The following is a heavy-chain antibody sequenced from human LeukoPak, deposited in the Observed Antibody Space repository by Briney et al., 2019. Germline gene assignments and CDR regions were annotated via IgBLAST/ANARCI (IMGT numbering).Heavy chain of an antibody. J-gene: IGHJ4*02. D-gene: IGHD3-9*01. CDR3: ARDESTGYDY. CDR1: GFTFSDYT. V-gene: IGHV3-48*01. CDR2: ISSTTGRVI. Sequence: GGSLRLSCAASGFTFSDYTMNWVRQAPGKGLEFVSSISSTTGRVIYYADSVKGRFTISRDNDQNSLYLQMSSLRAEDTAVYYCARDESTGYDYWGQGTLVTVSS.